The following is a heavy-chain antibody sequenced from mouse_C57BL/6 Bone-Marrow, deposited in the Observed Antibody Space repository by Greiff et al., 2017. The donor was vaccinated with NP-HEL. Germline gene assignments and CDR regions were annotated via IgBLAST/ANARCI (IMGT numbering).Heavy chain of an antibody. D-gene: IGHD2-3*01. Sequence: EVQLQQSGPELVKPGASVKISCKASGYTFTDYYMNWVKQSHGKSLEWIGDINPNNGGTSYNQKFKGKATLTVDKSSSTAYMELRSLTSEDSAVYYCARKGSVVTTRYWYFDVWGTGTTVTVSS. J-gene: IGHJ1*03. CDR3: ARKGSVVTTRYWYFDV. CDR1: GYTFTDYY. V-gene: IGHV1-26*01. CDR2: INPNNGGT.